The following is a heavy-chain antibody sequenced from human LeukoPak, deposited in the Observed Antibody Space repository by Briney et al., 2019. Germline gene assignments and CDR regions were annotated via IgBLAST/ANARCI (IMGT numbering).Heavy chain of an antibody. CDR3: ARGSKERSQTYWYYDFWSGYYGPRGFDP. Sequence: ASVKVSCKASGGTFSSYAISWVRQATGQGLEWMGWMNPNSGNTGYAQKFQGRVTMTRNTSISTAYMELSSLRSEDTAVYYCARGSKERSQTYWYYDFWSGYYGPRGFDPWGQGTLVTVSS. V-gene: IGHV1-8*02. CDR1: GGTFSSYA. J-gene: IGHJ5*02. D-gene: IGHD3-3*01. CDR2: MNPNSGNT.